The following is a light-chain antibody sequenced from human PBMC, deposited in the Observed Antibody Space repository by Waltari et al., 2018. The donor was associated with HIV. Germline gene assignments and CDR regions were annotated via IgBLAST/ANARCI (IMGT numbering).Light chain of an antibody. CDR1: QGIGNS. CDR2: AAS. Sequence: DIQMTQSPSSLSASVGARVTITCRASQGIGNSLAWYQQKPGKVPTLLIYAASTLQSGVPSRFSGSGSGTDFTLTISSLQPEDFATYYCQKYNSAPLTFGPETKVDVK. J-gene: IGKJ3*01. CDR3: QKYNSAPLT. V-gene: IGKV1-27*01.